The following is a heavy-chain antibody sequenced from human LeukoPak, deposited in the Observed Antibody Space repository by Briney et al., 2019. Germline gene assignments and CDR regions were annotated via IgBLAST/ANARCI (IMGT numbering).Heavy chain of an antibody. CDR1: GYTFTSYG. J-gene: IGHJ4*02. CDR3: ARDVREREIWFRVANDY. D-gene: IGHD3-10*01. Sequence: GASVKVSCKASGYTFTSYGISWVRQAPGQGLEWMGWISAYNGNTNYAQKLQGRITMTTDTSTSIAYMELRSLRSDDTAIYYCARDVREREIWFRVANDYWGQGTLVTVSS. CDR2: ISAYNGNT. V-gene: IGHV1-18*01.